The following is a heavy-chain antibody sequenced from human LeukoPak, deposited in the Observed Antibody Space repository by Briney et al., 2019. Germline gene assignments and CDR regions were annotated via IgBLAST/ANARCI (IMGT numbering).Heavy chain of an antibody. Sequence: GASVTVSCTASGGTFSSYAISWVRQAPGQGLEWMGGIIPIFGTANYAQKFQGRVTITADESTSTAYMELSSLRSEDTAVYYCASGGKNDYGDYYFDYWGQGTLVTVSS. CDR2: IIPIFGTA. CDR1: GGTFSSYA. V-gene: IGHV1-69*13. J-gene: IGHJ4*02. CDR3: ASGGKNDYGDYYFDY. D-gene: IGHD4-17*01.